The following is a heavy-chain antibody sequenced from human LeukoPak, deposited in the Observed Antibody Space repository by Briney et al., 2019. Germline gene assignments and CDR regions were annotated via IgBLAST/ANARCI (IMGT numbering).Heavy chain of an antibody. V-gene: IGHV3-30-3*01. Sequence: PGRSLRLSCAASGFTFSYYTMHWGRQAPGKGLEWVAVISYDGSNKYYADSVKGRFTISRDNSKNTLYLQMNSLRAEDTAVYYCARVLNYYDSSGYYFSYWGQGTLVTVSS. D-gene: IGHD3-22*01. CDR2: ISYDGSNK. J-gene: IGHJ4*02. CDR3: ARVLNYYDSSGYYFSY. CDR1: GFTFSYYT.